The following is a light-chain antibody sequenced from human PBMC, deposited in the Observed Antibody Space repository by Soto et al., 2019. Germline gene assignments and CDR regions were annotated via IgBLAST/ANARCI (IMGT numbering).Light chain of an antibody. CDR2: GAS. V-gene: IGKV3-20*01. CDR1: QSVSSSY. Sequence: EIVRTQGPATLTVSEGERATLSCRASQSVSSSYLAWYQQKPGQAPRLLIYGASSRATGIPDRFSGSGSGTDFTLTISRLEPEDFAVYYCQQYGSSRTFGQGTKVDI. CDR3: QQYGSSRT. J-gene: IGKJ1*01.